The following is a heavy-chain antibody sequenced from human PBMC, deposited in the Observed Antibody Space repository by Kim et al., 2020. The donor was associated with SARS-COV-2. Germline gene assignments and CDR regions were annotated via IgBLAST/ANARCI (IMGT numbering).Heavy chain of an antibody. D-gene: IGHD6-13*01. J-gene: IGHJ4*02. CDR3: AREGIAAAGRKFDY. V-gene: IGHV3-33*01. Sequence: ADSVQGRLTISGDNYKNTRYLQMNNLRAEDTAVYYCAREGIAAAGRKFDYWGRGTLVTVSS.